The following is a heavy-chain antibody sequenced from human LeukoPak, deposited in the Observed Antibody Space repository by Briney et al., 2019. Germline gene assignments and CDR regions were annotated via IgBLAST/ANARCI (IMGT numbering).Heavy chain of an antibody. Sequence: SETLSLTCAVYGGSFSGYYWSWIRQPPGKGLEWIGEINHSGSTNYNPSLKSRVTISVDTSKNQFSLKLSSVTAEDTAVYYCARENAVLGGSGVDWGQGTLVTVSS. CDR1: GGSFSGYY. CDR3: ARENAVLGGSGVD. J-gene: IGHJ4*02. CDR2: INHSGST. D-gene: IGHD3-10*02. V-gene: IGHV4-34*01.